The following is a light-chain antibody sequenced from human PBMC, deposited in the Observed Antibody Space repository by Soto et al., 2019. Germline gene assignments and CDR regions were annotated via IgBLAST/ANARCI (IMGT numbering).Light chain of an antibody. CDR1: QSVSSN. Sequence: EIVMTQSPATLSVSPGERATLSCRASQSVSSNLAWYQQKPGQAPRRLIYGASTRATGVPARFSGSGSGTEFTLTISSLQPEDFATYYCQQSYSTPRTFGQGTKVDIK. V-gene: IGKV3-15*01. CDR2: GAS. CDR3: QQSYSTPRT. J-gene: IGKJ1*01.